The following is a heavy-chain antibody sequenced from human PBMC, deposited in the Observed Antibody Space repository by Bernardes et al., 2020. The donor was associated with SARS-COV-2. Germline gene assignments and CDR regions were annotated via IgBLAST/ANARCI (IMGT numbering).Heavy chain of an antibody. D-gene: IGHD1-1*01. CDR2: ISGYNGHT. V-gene: IGHV1-18*01. J-gene: IGHJ6*02. Sequence: ASVKVSCKASGYTFSRYGITWLRQAPGQGLEWMGWISGYNGHTKYAQKLQGRVTMTTHTSTSTAYLELRSLRSDDTAVYYCARDSEATTGATLAYYYYGMDVWGQGTTVIVSS. CDR1: GYTFSRYG. CDR3: ARDSEATTGATLAYYYYGMDV.